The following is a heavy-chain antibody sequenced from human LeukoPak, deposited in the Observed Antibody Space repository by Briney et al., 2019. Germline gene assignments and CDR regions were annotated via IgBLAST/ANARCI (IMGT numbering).Heavy chain of an antibody. D-gene: IGHD1-20*01. CDR3: ARAGWIITSGIDY. Sequence: SQRLSLTCGVSGYSISRGYYWAWIRQPPGKGLEWIGTIYHIGSTYYNPSLESRVTISVDTSKNEFSLNLNSVTAADTAVYYCARAGWIITSGIDYWGQGALVTVSS. CDR1: GYSISRGYY. J-gene: IGHJ4*02. CDR2: IYHIGST. V-gene: IGHV4-38-2*01.